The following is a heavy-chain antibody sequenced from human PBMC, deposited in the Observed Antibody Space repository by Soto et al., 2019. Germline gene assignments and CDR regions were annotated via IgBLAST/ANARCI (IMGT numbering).Heavy chain of an antibody. CDR3: AHRRISSGRDY. CDR1: GFLLTTSGVG. J-gene: IGHJ4*02. Sequence: QITLKESGPTLVKPTQTLTLTCSFSGFLLTTSGVGVGWIRQPPGKALERLAVIYWNDDKRYSPSLKSRLTITKDTSKNQVVLTMTNMDPVDTATYYCAHRRISSGRDYWGQGTLVTVSS. D-gene: IGHD2-15*01. CDR2: IYWNDDK. V-gene: IGHV2-5*01.